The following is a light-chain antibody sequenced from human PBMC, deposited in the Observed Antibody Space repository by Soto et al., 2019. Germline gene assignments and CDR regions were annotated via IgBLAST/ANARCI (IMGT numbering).Light chain of an antibody. J-gene: IGKJ5*01. V-gene: IGKV1-6*01. CDR3: QQSYNAPIT. Sequence: IQMTQSPSSLSASVGDRVTITCRASQGISNELGWYQQRPGKAPKVLIYGASNLQSGVPSRFSGSASGTDFTLTISSLQPEDFATYYCQQSYNAPITFGQGTRLENK. CDR2: GAS. CDR1: QGISNE.